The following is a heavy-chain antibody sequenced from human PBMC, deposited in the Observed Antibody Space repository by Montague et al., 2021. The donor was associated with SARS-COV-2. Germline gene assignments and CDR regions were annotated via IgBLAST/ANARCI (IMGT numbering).Heavy chain of an antibody. CDR1: GGSISSGGYY. Sequence: TLSLTCTVSGGSISSGGYYWSWIRLHPGKGLEWIGYIYYSGSTYYNPSLKSRVTISVDTSKNQFSLKLSSVTAADTAVYYCAREKRHYCSSTSCYDNYYYYYGMDVWGQGTTVTVSS. D-gene: IGHD2-2*01. CDR2: IYYSGST. CDR3: AREKRHYCSSTSCYDNYYYYYGMDV. V-gene: IGHV4-31*03. J-gene: IGHJ6*02.